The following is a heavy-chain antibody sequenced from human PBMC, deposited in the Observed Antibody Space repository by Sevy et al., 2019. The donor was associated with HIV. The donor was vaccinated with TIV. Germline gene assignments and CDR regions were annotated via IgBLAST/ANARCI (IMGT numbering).Heavy chain of an antibody. D-gene: IGHD3-10*01. CDR3: SKGGSGTGWFDP. V-gene: IGHV3-49*03. J-gene: IGHJ5*02. CDR2: IRSKVSGGTT. CDR1: GFNFGDYP. Sequence: GGSLRLSCRASGFNFGDYPMSWFRQAPGKGLAWVGFIRSKVSGGTTQYAASVKGRFTISRDDSESIAYLQMNSLKIEDTAVYYCSKGGSGTGWFDPWGQGTLVTVSS.